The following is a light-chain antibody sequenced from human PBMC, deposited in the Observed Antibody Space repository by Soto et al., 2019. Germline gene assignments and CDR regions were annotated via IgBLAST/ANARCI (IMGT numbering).Light chain of an antibody. CDR2: KAS. CDR1: ETFGAW. J-gene: IGKJ2*01. V-gene: IGKV1-5*03. CDR3: QQYNSYPYT. Sequence: DLQMTQSPSTLSASVGDRVTITCRASETFGAWVAWYQQKPGKAPKLLIYKASSLESGVPSRFSGSESGTELALTISSLQPDDFATYYCQQYNSYPYTFGQGTKLEIK.